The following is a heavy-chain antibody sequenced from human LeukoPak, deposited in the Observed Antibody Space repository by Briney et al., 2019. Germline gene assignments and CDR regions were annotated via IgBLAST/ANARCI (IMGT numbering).Heavy chain of an antibody. CDR1: GFTFSSYA. J-gene: IGHJ4*02. CDR3: AREGGLTEGGFDY. D-gene: IGHD1-14*01. Sequence: GGSLRLSCAASGFTFSSYAMSWVRQAPRKGLEWVSVIYTGSLSYYTDSVKGRFTISRDKSNNTLYLQMNSLRDEDTAVYYCAREGGLTEGGFDYWGQGTLVTVS. V-gene: IGHV3-23*03. CDR2: IYTGSLS.